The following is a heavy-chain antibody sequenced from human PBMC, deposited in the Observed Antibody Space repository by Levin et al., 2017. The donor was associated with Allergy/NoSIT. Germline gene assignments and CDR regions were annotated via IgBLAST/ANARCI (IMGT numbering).Heavy chain of an antibody. Sequence: SCAGSGFALSDSAMTWVRQAPGEGLVWVSGISDSGSSTYYAESVKGRFTISRDFSTNTVFLQMNNLNAEDTALYYCARGSYCSAGTCYSRLGYWGQGTLVTVSS. CDR2: ISDSGSST. J-gene: IGHJ4*02. CDR3: ARGSYCSAGTCYSRLGY. V-gene: IGHV3-23*01. D-gene: IGHD2-15*01. CDR1: GFALSDSA.